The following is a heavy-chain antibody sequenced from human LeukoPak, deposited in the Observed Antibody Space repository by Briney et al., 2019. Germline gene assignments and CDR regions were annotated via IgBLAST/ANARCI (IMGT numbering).Heavy chain of an antibody. V-gene: IGHV4-34*01. D-gene: IGHD3-16*02. J-gene: IGHJ4*02. CDR1: GGSFSGYY. Sequence: SETLSLTCAVYGGSFSGYYWSWIRQPPGKGLEGIGEINHSESTNYNPSLKSRVTIPVDTSKNQFSLKLSSVTAADTAVYYCARAGMITFGGVIDPHCYFDYWGQGTLVTVSS. CDR3: ARAGMITFGGVIDPHCYFDY. CDR2: INHSEST.